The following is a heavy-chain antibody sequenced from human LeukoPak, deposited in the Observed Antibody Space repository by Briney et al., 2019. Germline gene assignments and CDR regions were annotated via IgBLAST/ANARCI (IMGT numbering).Heavy chain of an antibody. CDR1: GYTFTGYY. CDR2: INPNSGGT. J-gene: IGHJ5*02. V-gene: IGHV1-2*02. D-gene: IGHD6-6*01. CDR3: ARDLGSTQYSSYANWFDP. Sequence: GASVKVSCKTSGYTFTGYYMHWVRQAPGQGLEWMGWINPNSGGTNYAQKFQGRVTMTRDSSISTAYMDLSRLRSDDTAVYYCARDLGSTQYSSYANWFDPWGRGTLVTVSS.